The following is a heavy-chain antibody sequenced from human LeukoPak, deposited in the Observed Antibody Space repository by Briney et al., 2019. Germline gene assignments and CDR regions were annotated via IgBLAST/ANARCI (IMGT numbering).Heavy chain of an antibody. Sequence: PSETLPLTCTVSGGSISSYYWSWIRQPPGKGLEWIGYIYYSGSTDYNPSLKSRVTISVDTSKNQFSLKLGSVTAADTAVYYCARGGGPHFFDKVGSYPGEYYFDYWGQGTLVTVSS. J-gene: IGHJ4*02. V-gene: IGHV4-59*12. D-gene: IGHD1-26*01. CDR3: ARGGGPHFFDKVGSYPGEYYFDY. CDR1: GGSISSYY. CDR2: IYYSGST.